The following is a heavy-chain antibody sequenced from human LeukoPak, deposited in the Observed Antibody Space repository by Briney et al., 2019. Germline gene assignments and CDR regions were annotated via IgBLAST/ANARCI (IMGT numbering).Heavy chain of an antibody. CDR3: ARHLRNGWYYFDY. CDR2: IYYSGST. D-gene: IGHD6-19*01. J-gene: IGHJ4*02. Sequence: SETLSLTCTVSGGSISSSRYYWGWIRQPPGKGLEWIGTIYYSGSTYYNLSLKSRVTISVDTSKNQFSLKLTSVTAADTAVYYCARHLRNGWYYFDYWGQGTLVTVSS. CDR1: GGSISSSRYY. V-gene: IGHV4-39*01.